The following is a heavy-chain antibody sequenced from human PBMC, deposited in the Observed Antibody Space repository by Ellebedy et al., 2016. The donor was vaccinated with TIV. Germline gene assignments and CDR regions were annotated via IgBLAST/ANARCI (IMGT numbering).Heavy chain of an antibody. D-gene: IGHD3-10*01. CDR1: GFTFSDYA. CDR3: ARDALNSGYFNP. J-gene: IGHJ5*02. CDR2: IPYHGNTE. V-gene: IGHV3-30*01. Sequence: GESLKISXAASGFTFSDYAIHWVRQAPGRGLEWVGVIPYHGNTEYYADSVKGRFTISRDNSKNTLSLQLNSLTAEDTAVYYCARDALNSGYFNPWGQGTLVTVSS.